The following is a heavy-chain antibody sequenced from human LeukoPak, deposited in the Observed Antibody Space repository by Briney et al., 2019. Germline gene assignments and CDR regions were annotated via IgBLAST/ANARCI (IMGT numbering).Heavy chain of an antibody. CDR2: IYYSGST. D-gene: IGHD2-2*01. CDR3: ARGPYCSSTSCYQGWFEP. Sequence: SETLSLTCTVSGGSISSYYWSWIRQPPGKGLEWIGYIYYSGSTNYNPSLKSRVTISVDTSKNQFSLKLSSVTAADTAVYYCARGPYCSSTSCYQGWFEPWGQGTLVTVSS. V-gene: IGHV4-59*01. CDR1: GGSISSYY. J-gene: IGHJ5*02.